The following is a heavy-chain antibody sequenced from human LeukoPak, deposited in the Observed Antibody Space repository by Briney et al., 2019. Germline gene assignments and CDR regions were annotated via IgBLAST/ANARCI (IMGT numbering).Heavy chain of an antibody. CDR1: EFTFSSYA. CDR2: ISGSGGST. CDR3: AKVTYDYIWGSYRLYYFDY. J-gene: IGHJ4*02. Sequence: GGSLRLSCAASEFTFSSYAMSWVRQAPGKGLEWVSAISGSGGSTYYADSVKGRFTISRDNSKNTLYLQMNSLRAEDTAVYYCAKVTYDYIWGSYRLYYFDYWGQGTLVTVSS. V-gene: IGHV3-23*01. D-gene: IGHD3-16*02.